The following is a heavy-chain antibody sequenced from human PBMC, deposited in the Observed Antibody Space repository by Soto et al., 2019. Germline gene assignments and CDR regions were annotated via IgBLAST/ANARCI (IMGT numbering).Heavy chain of an antibody. CDR2: IAWNSDII. Sequence: EVQLVESGGGLVQPGRSLRLSCAAFGFRFEDYAMHWVRQAPGKGLEWVSGIAWNSDIIGYADSVKGRFTSSRDNGKNSLYLQMNSLRPEDTALYYCAKDHYGSAIYGMDVWGQGTTATVSS. CDR1: GFRFEDYA. V-gene: IGHV3-9*01. CDR3: AKDHYGSAIYGMDV. D-gene: IGHD3-10*01. J-gene: IGHJ6*02.